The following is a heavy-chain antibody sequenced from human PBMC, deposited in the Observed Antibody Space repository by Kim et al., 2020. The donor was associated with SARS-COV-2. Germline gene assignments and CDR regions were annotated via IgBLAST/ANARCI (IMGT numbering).Heavy chain of an antibody. CDR2: ISYDGSNK. J-gene: IGHJ4*02. CDR1: GFTFSSYG. D-gene: IGHD6-6*01. V-gene: IGHV3-30*03. CDR3: ASGGSIAEDLFDY. Sequence: GGSLRLSCAASGFTFSSYGMHWVRQAPGKGLEWVAVISYDGSNKYYADSVKGRFTISRDNSKNTLYLQMNSLRAEDTAVYYCASGGSIAEDLFDYWGQGTLVTVSS.